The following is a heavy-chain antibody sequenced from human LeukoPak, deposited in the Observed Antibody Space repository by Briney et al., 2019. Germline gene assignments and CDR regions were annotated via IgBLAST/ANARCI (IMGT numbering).Heavy chain of an antibody. D-gene: IGHD3-10*01. CDR3: VGSGENY. Sequence: PGGSLRLSCAASGFTFRRYWMSWARQASGKGLEWVANIKQDGSEKYYVDSVKGRFTISRDNAKNSLYLQMNSLRAEDTAVYYCVGSGENYWGQGPVITVTS. J-gene: IGHJ4*02. CDR1: GFTFRRYW. V-gene: IGHV3-7*02. CDR2: IKQDGSEK.